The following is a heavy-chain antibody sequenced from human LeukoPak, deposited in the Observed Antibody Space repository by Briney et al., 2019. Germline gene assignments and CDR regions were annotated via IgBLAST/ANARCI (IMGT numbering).Heavy chain of an antibody. Sequence: PGKSLRLSCAASGFTFFSYGMHWVRQAPGKGLEWVAGISYDGSNKYYVDSVKGRLTISRDNSKNTLYLEMISLRIEDTAVYYCAKGPVSGSRSPLDYWDQGTLVTVSS. CDR3: AKGPVSGSRSPLDY. CDR2: ISYDGSNK. V-gene: IGHV3-30*18. D-gene: IGHD1-26*01. J-gene: IGHJ4*02. CDR1: GFTFFSYG.